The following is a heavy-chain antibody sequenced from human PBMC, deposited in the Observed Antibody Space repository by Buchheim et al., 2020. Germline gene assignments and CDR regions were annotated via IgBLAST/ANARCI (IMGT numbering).Heavy chain of an antibody. J-gene: IGHJ5*01. CDR3: ARARYSSSWSWFDF. CDR2: VSGDGRTT. V-gene: IGHV3-74*01. CDR1: GFTFSNYW. D-gene: IGHD6-13*01. Sequence: EVQVVESGGGLVQPGGSLRLSCAASGFTFSNYWMHWVRQTPGKGLVWVSRVSGDGRTTTYADSVKGRFTISRDHAKNTIYLQMTSLRDEDTAVYHCARARYSSSWSWFDFWGQGTL.